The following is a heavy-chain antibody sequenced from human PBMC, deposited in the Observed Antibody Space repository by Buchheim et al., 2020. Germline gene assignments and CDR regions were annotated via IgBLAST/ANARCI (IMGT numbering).Heavy chain of an antibody. V-gene: IGHV3-11*06. J-gene: IGHJ6*02. D-gene: IGHD2-2*03. CDR2: ISSSSSYT. Sequence: QVQLVESGGGLVKPGGSLRLSCAASGFTFSDYYMSWIRQAPGKGLEWVSYISSSSSYTNYADSVKGRFTISRDNAKNSLYLQMNSLRAEDTAAYYCASFVLDIVVVPAASGMDVWGQGTT. CDR3: ASFVLDIVVVPAASGMDV. CDR1: GFTFSDYY.